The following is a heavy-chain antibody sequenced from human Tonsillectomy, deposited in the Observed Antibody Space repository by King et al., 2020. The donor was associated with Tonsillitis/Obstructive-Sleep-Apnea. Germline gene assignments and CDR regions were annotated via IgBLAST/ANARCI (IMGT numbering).Heavy chain of an antibody. CDR2: IWFDGSNK. CDR3: VSALLHRMGYSGPDPIYNYYGMDV. Sequence: VQLVESGGGVVQPGRSLRLSCAASRFTFSTYGMHWVRQAPGKGLEWVAIIWFDGSNKYYADSVKGRFIISRDNSKNTLYLQMNSLIAEDTAVYYRVSALLHRMGYSGPDPIYNYYGMDVWGQGTTVTVSS. CDR1: RFTFSTYG. V-gene: IGHV3-33*01. J-gene: IGHJ6*02. D-gene: IGHD5-12*01.